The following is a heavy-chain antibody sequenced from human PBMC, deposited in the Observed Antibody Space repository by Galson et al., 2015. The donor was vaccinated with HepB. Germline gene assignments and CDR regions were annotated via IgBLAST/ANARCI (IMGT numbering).Heavy chain of an antibody. CDR1: GYTFTSYY. Sequence: SVKVSCKASGYTFTSYYMHWVRQAPGQGLEWMGIINPSGGSTSYAQKFQGRVTMTRDTSTSTVYMELSSLRSEDTAVYYCARMLTGYRDAFDIWGQGTMVTVSS. J-gene: IGHJ3*02. CDR3: ARMLTGYRDAFDI. D-gene: IGHD3-9*01. CDR2: INPSGGST. V-gene: IGHV1-46*03.